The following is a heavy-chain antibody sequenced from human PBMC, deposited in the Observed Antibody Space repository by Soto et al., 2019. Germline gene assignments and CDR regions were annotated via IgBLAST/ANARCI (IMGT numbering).Heavy chain of an antibody. CDR1: GGSITASVW. V-gene: IGHV4-4*02. CDR2: VFHTVSV. J-gene: IGHJ4*02. CDR3: ARKAWPRLDY. Sequence: QLRLQESGPGLVKPSETLSLTCSISGGSITASVWWTWVRLTPEKGLQWIGEVFHTVSVNYNPSLRSRLTISVDKSMGQFSLRLTSVTAADTAVYYCARKAWPRLDYWGQAVLVTVSS.